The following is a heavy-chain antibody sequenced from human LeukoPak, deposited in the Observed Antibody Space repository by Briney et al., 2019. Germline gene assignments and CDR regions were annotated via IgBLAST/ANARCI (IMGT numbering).Heavy chain of an antibody. Sequence: SPTLTLSCTISGDSVSSNSAYWNWIRQSPSRGLEWLGRTYYRSKWYNDYPVSLKSRITINPDTSKYQFSLQLNSVTPEDTAVYYCVRDRWSGELDCWGQGTLVTVSS. CDR1: GDSVSSNSAY. CDR3: VRDRWSGELDC. D-gene: IGHD3-10*01. CDR2: TYYRSKWYN. J-gene: IGHJ4*02. V-gene: IGHV6-1*01.